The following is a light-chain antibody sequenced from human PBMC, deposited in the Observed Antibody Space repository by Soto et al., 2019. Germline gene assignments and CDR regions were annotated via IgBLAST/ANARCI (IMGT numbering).Light chain of an antibody. CDR3: SSYTSSSIS. CDR2: DVS. CDR1: SSDVGGYNY. Sequence: QLVLTQPASVSGSPGQSITISCTGTSSDVGGYNYVSWYQQHPGKAPKLMIYDVSNRPSGVSNRFSGSKSGNTASLTISGLQAEDEADYYCSSYTSSSISFGGGTKLTVL. J-gene: IGLJ2*01. V-gene: IGLV2-14*01.